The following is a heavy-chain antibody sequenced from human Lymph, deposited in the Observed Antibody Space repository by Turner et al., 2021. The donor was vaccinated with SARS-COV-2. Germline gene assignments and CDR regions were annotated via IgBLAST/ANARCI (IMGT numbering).Heavy chain of an antibody. CDR2: ISSSSSYI. V-gene: IGHV3-21*01. Sequence: EVQLVESGGGLVKPGGSLRLSCSASGFTFSTYSMNWVRQAQGKGREWISSISSSSSYIYYADSVKGRFTISRDDAKNSLYLQMNSLRAEDTAVYYCARDIPTTADYFDYWGQGTLVTVSS. CDR3: ARDIPTTADYFDY. J-gene: IGHJ4*02. CDR1: GFTFSTYS. D-gene: IGHD4-17*01.